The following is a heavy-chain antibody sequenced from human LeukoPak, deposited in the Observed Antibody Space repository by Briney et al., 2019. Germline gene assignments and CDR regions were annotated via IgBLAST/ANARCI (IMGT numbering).Heavy chain of an antibody. Sequence: GGSLRLSCAASGFTFSNYWMIWVRQAPGKGLEWVGNIKQDGSEKRYADSVRGRCSISRDNAQTSLYLQMNSLRAEDTAVYYCARASDPWLQLTWGQGTLVTVSS. CDR2: IKQDGSEK. CDR1: GFTFSNYW. CDR3: ARASDPWLQLT. D-gene: IGHD5-24*01. J-gene: IGHJ5*02. V-gene: IGHV3-7*05.